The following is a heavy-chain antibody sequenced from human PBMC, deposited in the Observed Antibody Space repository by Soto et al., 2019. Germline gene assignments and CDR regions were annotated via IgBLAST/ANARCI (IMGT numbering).Heavy chain of an antibody. CDR3: ARGLSGSYYVPPDY. V-gene: IGHV1-18*01. J-gene: IGHJ4*02. Sequence: ASVKVSCKASGGTFSSYAISWVRQAPGQGLEWMGWISAYNGNTNYAQKLQGRVTMTTDTSTSTAYMELRSLRSDDTAVYYCARGLSGSYYVPPDYWGQGTLVTVSS. CDR2: ISAYNGNT. D-gene: IGHD1-26*01. CDR1: GGTFSSYA.